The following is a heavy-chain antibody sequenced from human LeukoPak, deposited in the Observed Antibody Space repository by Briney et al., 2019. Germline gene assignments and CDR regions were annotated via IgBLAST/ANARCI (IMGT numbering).Heavy chain of an antibody. D-gene: IGHD2-2*02. CDR2: VSGSGATT. V-gene: IGHV3-23*01. J-gene: IGHJ4*02. CDR1: GFTFSSYV. CDR3: ARGWSIPATHPIDY. Sequence: GGSLRLSCATSGFTFSSYVMSWVRQAPGKGLEWVSAVSGSGATTSYADSVKGQLTISRDSSKNTLFLQMNSLRAEDTAVYYCARGWSIPATHPIDYWGQGALVTVSS.